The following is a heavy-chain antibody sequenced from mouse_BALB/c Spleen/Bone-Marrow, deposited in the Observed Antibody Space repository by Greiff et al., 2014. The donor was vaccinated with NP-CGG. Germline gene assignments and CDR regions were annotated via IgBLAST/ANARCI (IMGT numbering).Heavy chain of an antibody. V-gene: IGHV1S22*01. D-gene: IGHD2-1*01. CDR2: IYPGSGST. J-gene: IGHJ3*01. Sequence: LQQSGSELVRPGASVKLSCKASGYTFTSYLIHWVKQRPGQGLEWIGNIYPGSGSTNYDEKFKSKTTLTVDTSSSTAHMQLSSLTSEDSAVYYCTRTYGNYPAWFAYWGQGTLVTVSA. CDR3: TRTYGNYPAWFAY. CDR1: GYTFTSYL.